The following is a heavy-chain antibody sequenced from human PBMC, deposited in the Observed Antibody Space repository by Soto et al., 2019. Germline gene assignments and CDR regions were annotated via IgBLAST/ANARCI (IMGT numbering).Heavy chain of an antibody. CDR2: IGSRTSDI. CDR3: VRDYYDTSGYPNTFDM. Sequence: GGSLRLSCAASGFTLSRHTMNWVRQAPGKGLEWVSFIGSRTSDIYYADSVKGRFTISRDNAKNSLYLDLTRLRAEDTAVYFCVRDYYDTSGYPNTFDMWGQGTMVTVS. J-gene: IGHJ3*02. D-gene: IGHD3-22*01. CDR1: GFTLSRHT. V-gene: IGHV3-21*01.